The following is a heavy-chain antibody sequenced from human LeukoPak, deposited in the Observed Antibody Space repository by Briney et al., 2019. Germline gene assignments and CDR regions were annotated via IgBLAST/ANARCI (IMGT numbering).Heavy chain of an antibody. CDR1: GGTFSSYA. V-gene: IGHV1-69*01. D-gene: IGHD6-13*01. J-gene: IGHJ4*02. Sequence: GSSVKVSCKASGGTFSSYAISWVRQAPGQGLEWMGGIIPSFGTVNYAQRFQGRVTITADESTSTAYMDLSSLRSEDTAVYYCARDIGRIAAAGTIDYWGQGTLVTVSS. CDR3: ARDIGRIAAAGTIDY. CDR2: IIPSFGTV.